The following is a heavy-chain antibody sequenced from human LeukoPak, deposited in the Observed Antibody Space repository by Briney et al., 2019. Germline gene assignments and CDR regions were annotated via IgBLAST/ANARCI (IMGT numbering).Heavy chain of an antibody. CDR3: ASDPYYYGSGSYYNLVY. CDR2: INPNSGGT. CDR1: GYTFTVYY. V-gene: IGHV1-2*02. D-gene: IGHD3-10*01. J-gene: IGHJ4*02. Sequence: ASVRVSFKASGYTFTVYYMHWVRQAPGQGLEWMGWINPNSGGTNYAQKFQGRVTMTRDTSISTAYMELSRLRSDDTAVYYCASDPYYYGSGSYYNLVYWGQGTLVTVSS.